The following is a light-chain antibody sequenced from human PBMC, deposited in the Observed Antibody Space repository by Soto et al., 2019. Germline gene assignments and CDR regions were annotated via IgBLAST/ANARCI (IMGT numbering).Light chain of an antibody. V-gene: IGKV1-5*03. CDR3: QQYSIYPIT. Sequence: DIQMTQSPSSLSASVGDRVTITCRASQSISSWLAWYQQKPGKAPKSLIYKASSLESGVPSRFSGSGSGTEFTLTISSLQPDDFATYYCQQYSIYPITFGQGTRLEIK. CDR1: QSISSW. CDR2: KAS. J-gene: IGKJ5*01.